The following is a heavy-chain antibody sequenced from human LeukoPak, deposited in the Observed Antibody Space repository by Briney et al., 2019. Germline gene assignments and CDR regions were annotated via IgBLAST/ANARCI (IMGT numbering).Heavy chain of an antibody. Sequence: PSETLPLTCAVYGGSFSGYYWSWIRQPPGKGLEWIGEINHSGSTNYNPSLKSRVTISVDTSKNQFSLKLSSVTAADTAVYYCARRHNVGFDYWGQGTLVTVSS. CDR2: INHSGST. V-gene: IGHV4-34*01. J-gene: IGHJ4*02. D-gene: IGHD1-14*01. CDR1: GGSFSGYY. CDR3: ARRHNVGFDY.